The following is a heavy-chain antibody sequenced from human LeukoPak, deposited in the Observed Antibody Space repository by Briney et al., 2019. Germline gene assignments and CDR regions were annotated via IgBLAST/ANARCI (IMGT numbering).Heavy chain of an antibody. CDR2: IYYSGST. V-gene: IGHV4-59*01. CDR3: ARYSYDILTGYPKGWFDP. J-gene: IGHJ5*02. CDR1: GGSISSYY. Sequence: SETLSLTCTVSGGSISSYYWSWIWQPPGKGLEWIGYIYYSGSTNYNPSLKSRVTISVDTSKNQFSLKLSSVTAADTAVYYCARYSYDILTGYPKGWFDPWGQGTLVTVSS. D-gene: IGHD3-9*01.